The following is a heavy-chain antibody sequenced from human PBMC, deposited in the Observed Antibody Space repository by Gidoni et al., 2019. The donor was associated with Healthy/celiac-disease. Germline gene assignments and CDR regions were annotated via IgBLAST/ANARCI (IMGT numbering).Heavy chain of an antibody. CDR3: ARGGQYYYGSGSYYYYGMDV. CDR1: GYSFHSYW. D-gene: IGHD3-10*01. CDR2: IDPSDSYT. Sequence: EVQLVQSGAEGKKPGEPLRISCKGSGYSFHSYWISWVRQMPGKGLEWMVRIDPSDSYTNYSPSFQGHVTISADKSISTAYLQWSSLKASDTAMYYCARGGQYYYGSGSYYYYGMDVWGQGTTVTVSS. V-gene: IGHV5-10-1*03. J-gene: IGHJ6*02.